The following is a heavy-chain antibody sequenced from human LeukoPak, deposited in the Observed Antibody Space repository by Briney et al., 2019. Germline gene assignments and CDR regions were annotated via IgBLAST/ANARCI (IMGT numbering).Heavy chain of an antibody. CDR3: AKVSLVMTNDAFDI. J-gene: IGHJ3*02. V-gene: IGHV3-30*02. D-gene: IGHD3-16*01. Sequence: GGSLRLSCAASGFTFSNYGMHWVRQTPAKGLEWVAFIRYDGSNKKYADSVKGRFTISRDNSKNTLYLQMNSLRAEDTAVYYCAKVSLVMTNDAFDIWGQGTMVTVSS. CDR2: IRYDGSNK. CDR1: GFTFSNYG.